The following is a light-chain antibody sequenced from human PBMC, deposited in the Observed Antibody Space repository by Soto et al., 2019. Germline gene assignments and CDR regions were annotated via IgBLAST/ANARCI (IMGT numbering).Light chain of an antibody. J-gene: IGKJ4*02. V-gene: IGKV3-20*01. CDR3: QQFSSYPPT. CDR1: QTVRNND. Sequence: VLTQSPGTLSLSAVERATLSCRAIQTVRNNDIAWNQQKPWQAHRSLIDDTSSRATSSPDRFSGGGSGIDFTLTRSILEPEDFPVYYCQQFSSYPPTFGGGTKV. CDR2: DTS.